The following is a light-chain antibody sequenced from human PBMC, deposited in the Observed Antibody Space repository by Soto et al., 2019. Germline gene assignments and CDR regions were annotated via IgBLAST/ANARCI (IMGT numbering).Light chain of an antibody. J-gene: IGKJ2*01. CDR1: QSLLDINGYNY. CDR3: VHAPQTPPYT. V-gene: IGKV2-28*01. CDR2: LGS. Sequence: DIVLTQSPLSLPVTPGEPASISCRSSQSLLDINGYNYLDWYLQKPGQSPQLLIFLGSNRASGVPDRFSGRGSGTDFTLKISRVEAEDVGVYFCVHAPQTPPYTFGQGTKLEIK.